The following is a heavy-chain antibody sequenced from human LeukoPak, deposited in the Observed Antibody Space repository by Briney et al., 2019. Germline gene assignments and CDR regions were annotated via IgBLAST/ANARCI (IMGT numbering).Heavy chain of an antibody. CDR3: AKGSGSSCYSPCDY. CDR1: EFTFSSHA. Sequence: GGSLRLSCVASEFTFSSHAMNWVRQAPGKGLEWVSSISGGGESTYYADSVKGRFTVSRDNSKNTLYLQINSLRGEDTAVYYCAKGSGSSCYSPCDYWGQGILVTVSS. D-gene: IGHD2-15*01. CDR2: ISGGGEST. J-gene: IGHJ4*02. V-gene: IGHV3-23*01.